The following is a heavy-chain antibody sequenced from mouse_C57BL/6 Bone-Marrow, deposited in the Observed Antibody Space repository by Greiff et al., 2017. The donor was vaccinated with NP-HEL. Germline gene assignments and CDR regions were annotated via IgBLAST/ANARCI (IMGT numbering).Heavy chain of an antibody. V-gene: IGHV1-50*01. J-gene: IGHJ1*03. CDR1: GYTFTSYW. Sequence: QVQLQQPGAELVKPGASVKLSCKASGYTFTSYWMQWVKQRPGQGLEWIGEIDPSDSYTNYNQKFKGKATLTVDTSSSTAYMQLSSLTSEDSAVYYCARYGSSYEWYFDVWGTGTTVTVSS. D-gene: IGHD1-1*01. CDR3: ARYGSSYEWYFDV. CDR2: IDPSDSYT.